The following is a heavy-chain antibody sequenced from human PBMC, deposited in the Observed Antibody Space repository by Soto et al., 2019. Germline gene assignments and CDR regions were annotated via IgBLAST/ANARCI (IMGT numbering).Heavy chain of an antibody. V-gene: IGHV4-4*02. CDR2: IYHSGST. Sequence: QVQLQESGPGLVKPSGTLSLTCAVSGGSISSSNWWSWVRQPPGKGLEWVGEIYHSGSTNYNPSLKSRLTISVDKSKNQFSLKVSSVTAADTAMYYCARKDYSGSRSLGYWGQGTLVTVSS. CDR1: GGSISSSNW. CDR3: ARKDYSGSRSLGY. J-gene: IGHJ4*02. D-gene: IGHD3-10*01.